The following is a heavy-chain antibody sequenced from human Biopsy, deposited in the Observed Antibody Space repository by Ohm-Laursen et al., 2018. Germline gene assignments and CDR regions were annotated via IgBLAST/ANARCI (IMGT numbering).Heavy chain of an antibody. CDR3: ARVSNYPRKDFQH. V-gene: IGHV3-48*03. D-gene: IGHD4/OR15-4a*01. CDR2: ISSGGSTI. J-gene: IGHJ1*01. CDR1: GFTFSNYE. Sequence: GSLRLSCAASGFTFSNYEMNWVRQAPGKGLEWVSYISSGGSTIYYADSVKGRFTISRDNARNSLYLRMNSLRADDTAVYYCARVSNYPRKDFQHGGQGTVVTVST.